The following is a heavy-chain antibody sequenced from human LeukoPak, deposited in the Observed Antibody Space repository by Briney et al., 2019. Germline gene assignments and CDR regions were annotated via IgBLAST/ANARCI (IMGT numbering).Heavy chain of an antibody. CDR2: IWYDGSNK. J-gene: IGHJ6*03. D-gene: IGHD3-10*01. Sequence: PGRSLRLSCAASGFTFSSYSMHWVRQAPGKGLEWVAVIWYDGSNKYYADSVKGRFTISRDNSKNTLYLQMNSLRAEDTAVYYCARGSGPYYYYMDVWGKGTTVTVSS. V-gene: IGHV3-33*01. CDR3: ARGSGPYYYYMDV. CDR1: GFTFSSYS.